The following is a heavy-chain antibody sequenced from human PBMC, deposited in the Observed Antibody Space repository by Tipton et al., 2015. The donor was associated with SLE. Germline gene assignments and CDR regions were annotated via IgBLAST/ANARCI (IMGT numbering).Heavy chain of an antibody. CDR2: ISIGSSYI. CDR1: GFTFNTYS. Sequence: SLRLSCAASGFTFNTYSMNWVRQAPGKGLEWVSSISIGSSYIQYADSVKGRFTISRDNAKNSLYLQMNSLRAEDTAVYYCAREVSSVVRGVIRYWGQGTLVTVSS. D-gene: IGHD3-10*01. J-gene: IGHJ4*02. V-gene: IGHV3-21*01. CDR3: AREVSSVVRGVIRY.